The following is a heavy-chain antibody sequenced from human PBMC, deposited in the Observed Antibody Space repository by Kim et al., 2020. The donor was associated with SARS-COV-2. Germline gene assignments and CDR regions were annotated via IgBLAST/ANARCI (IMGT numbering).Heavy chain of an antibody. V-gene: IGHV3-30*04. CDR3: ARDAMAAAAGGHYYYYYGMDV. CDR1: GFTFSSYA. D-gene: IGHD6-13*01. CDR2: ISYDGSNK. Sequence: GGSLRLSCAASGFTFSSYAMHWVRQAPGKGLEWVAVISYDGSNKYYADSVKGRFTISRDNSKNTLYLQMNSLRAEDTAVYYCARDAMAAAAGGHYYYYYGMDVWGQGTTVTVSS. J-gene: IGHJ6*02.